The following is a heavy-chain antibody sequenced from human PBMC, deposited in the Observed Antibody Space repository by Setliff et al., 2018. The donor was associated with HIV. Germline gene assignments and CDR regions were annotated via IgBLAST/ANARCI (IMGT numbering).Heavy chain of an antibody. Sequence: GGSLRLSCAASGFTLSGYWMHWVRQAPGKGPVWVSRISGDGSTIDYADSVKGRFTISRDNANNMLYLQMNSLRAEDTAVYYCARIIAGVPYWGQGTLVTVSS. J-gene: IGHJ4*02. CDR2: ISGDGSTI. D-gene: IGHD6-13*01. CDR1: GFTLSGYW. V-gene: IGHV3-74*01. CDR3: ARIIAGVPY.